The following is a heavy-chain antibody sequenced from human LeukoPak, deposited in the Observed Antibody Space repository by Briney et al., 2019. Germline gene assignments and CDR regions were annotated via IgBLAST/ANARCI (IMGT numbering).Heavy chain of an antibody. CDR1: GFTFSSYG. CDR3: AREALDYYDSSGYFDY. Sequence: GGSLRLSCAASGFTFSSYGMPWVRQAPGKGLEWVAVIWYDGSNKYYADSVKGRFTISRDNSKNTLYLQMNSLRAEDTAVYYCAREALDYYDSSGYFDYWGQGTLVTVSS. J-gene: IGHJ4*02. V-gene: IGHV3-33*01. D-gene: IGHD3-22*01. CDR2: IWYDGSNK.